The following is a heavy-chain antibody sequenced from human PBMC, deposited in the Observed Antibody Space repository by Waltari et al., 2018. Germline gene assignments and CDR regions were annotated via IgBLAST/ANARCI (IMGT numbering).Heavy chain of an antibody. J-gene: IGHJ4*02. V-gene: IGHV4-38-2*02. CDR3: ARDVEGDGVLYGSPRRFDY. D-gene: IGHD3-10*01. CDR2: MYYPWTT. CDR1: NFYISNGYY. Sequence: QVQLQESGPGLVKPSETLSLTCAVSNFYISNGYYWGWIRQPPGKGLEWIGSMYYPWTTYYNPSLKGRVTISVDTSKNNLFLNLNSVTAADTAVYYCARDVEGDGVLYGSPRRFDYWGQGILVTVSS.